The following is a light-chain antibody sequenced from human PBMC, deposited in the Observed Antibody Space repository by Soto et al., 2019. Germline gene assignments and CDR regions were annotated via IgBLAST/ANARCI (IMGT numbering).Light chain of an antibody. Sequence: VLTQPPSVSGSPGQRVTISCTVSSSNIGAGYDVHWYQQFPGTAPKLLIYGNSNRPSGVPDRFSGSKSGTSASLAITGLQAEDEADYYCQSYDSSLSGVFGSGTKVTVL. V-gene: IGLV1-40*01. CDR1: SSNIGAGYD. CDR2: GNS. CDR3: QSYDSSLSGV. J-gene: IGLJ1*01.